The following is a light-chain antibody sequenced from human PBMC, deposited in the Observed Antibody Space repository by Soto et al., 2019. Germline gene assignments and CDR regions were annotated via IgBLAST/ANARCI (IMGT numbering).Light chain of an antibody. CDR1: QSVLYSLNNRNH. CDR3: QQYYRSPLS. Sequence: DIVMTQSPDSLAVSPGERATLNCKSSQSVLYSLNNRNHLAWYQKKPGQPPRLLVYWASTRESGVPDRFSGSGSGTDFSLTISSLQAEDVAVYYCQQYYRSPLSFGGGTRVEIK. V-gene: IGKV4-1*01. J-gene: IGKJ4*01. CDR2: WAS.